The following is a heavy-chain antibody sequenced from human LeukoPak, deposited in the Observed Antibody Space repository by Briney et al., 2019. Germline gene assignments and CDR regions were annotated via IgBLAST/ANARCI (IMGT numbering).Heavy chain of an antibody. CDR1: GGSISSYY. V-gene: IGHV4-59*01. CDR2: IYYSGST. D-gene: IGHD4-17*01. CDR3: ARGVYDYGDYVSYYFDY. J-gene: IGHJ4*02. Sequence: LETLSLTCTVSGGSISSYYWSWIRQPPGKGLEWIGYIYYSGSTNYNPSLKSRVTISVDTSKNQFSLKLSSVTAADTAVYYCARGVYDYGDYVSYYFDYWGQGTLVTVSS.